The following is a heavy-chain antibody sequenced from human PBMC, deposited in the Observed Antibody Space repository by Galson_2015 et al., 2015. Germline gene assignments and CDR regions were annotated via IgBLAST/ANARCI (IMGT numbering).Heavy chain of an antibody. CDR1: GFTFSSYA. D-gene: IGHD2-15*01. J-gene: IGHJ3*02. CDR2: ISYVGSNK. Sequence: SLRLSCAASGFTFSSYAMHWVRQAPGKGLEWVAVISYVGSNKYYADSVKGRFTISRDNSKNTLYLQMNSLRAEDTAVYYCARGGGYCSGGSCYDDAFDIWGQGTMVTVSS. V-gene: IGHV3-30*01. CDR3: ARGGGYCSGGSCYDDAFDI.